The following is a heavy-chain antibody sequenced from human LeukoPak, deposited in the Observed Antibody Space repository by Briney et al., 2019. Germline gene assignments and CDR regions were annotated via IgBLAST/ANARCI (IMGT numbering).Heavy chain of an antibody. V-gene: IGHV1-18*01. CDR3: ARDYVVVPTAPCGY. D-gene: IGHD2-2*01. Sequence: ASVKVSCKASGYTFTSYGINWVRQAPGQGLEWMGWLSAYNGNTNYAQKFQGRVTMTTDTSTSTAYMELRSLRSDDTAVYYCARDYVVVPTAPCGYWGQGTLVTVSS. J-gene: IGHJ4*02. CDR1: GYTFTSYG. CDR2: LSAYNGNT.